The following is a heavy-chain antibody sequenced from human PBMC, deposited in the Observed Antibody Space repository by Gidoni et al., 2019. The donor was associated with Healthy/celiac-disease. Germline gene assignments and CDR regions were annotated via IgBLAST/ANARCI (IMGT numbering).Heavy chain of an antibody. J-gene: IGHJ4*02. CDR2: IRYDGSNK. CDR1: GFTFSSYG. CDR3: AKVGLGYCSSTSCYDY. V-gene: IGHV3-30*02. Sequence: QVQLVESGGGVVQPGGSLRLSCAASGFTFSSYGMHWVRQAPGKGLEWVAFIRYDGSNKYYADSVKGRFTISRDNSKNTLYLQMNSLRAEDTAVYYCAKVGLGYCSSTSCYDYWGQGTLVTVSS. D-gene: IGHD2-2*01.